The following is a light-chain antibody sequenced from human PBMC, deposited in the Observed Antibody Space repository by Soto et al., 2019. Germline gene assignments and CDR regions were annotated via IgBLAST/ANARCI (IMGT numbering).Light chain of an antibody. J-gene: IGKJ2*01. Sequence: EIVMTQSPATLSVSPGERATLSCRASQSVSSNLAWYQQKPGQAPRLLIYGASTRATGIPARFSGSGSGTEFTLTIASLQSEDFAVYHCQQYNSCPPYTFGQGTKLEIK. CDR3: QQYNSCPPYT. CDR2: GAS. CDR1: QSVSSN. V-gene: IGKV3-15*01.